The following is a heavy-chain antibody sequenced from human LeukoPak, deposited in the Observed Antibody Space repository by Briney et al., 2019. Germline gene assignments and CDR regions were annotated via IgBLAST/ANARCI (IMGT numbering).Heavy chain of an antibody. CDR3: ARVQQSVHNWFDP. Sequence: SETLSLTCTVSGGSISSYYWSWIRQPPGKGLEWIGYIYYSGSTNYNPSLKSRVTISVDTSKNPFSLKLSSVTAADTAVYYCARVQQSVHNWFDPWRQGTRVTVSS. CDR1: GGSISSYY. CDR2: IYYSGST. J-gene: IGHJ5*02. V-gene: IGHV4-59*08. D-gene: IGHD6-13*01.